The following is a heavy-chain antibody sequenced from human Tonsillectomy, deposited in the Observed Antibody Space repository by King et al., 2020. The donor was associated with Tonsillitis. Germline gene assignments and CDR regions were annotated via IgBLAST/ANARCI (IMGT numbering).Heavy chain of an antibody. Sequence: EVQLVESGGGLVQPGGSLRLSCVVSGLTFSTYNMILVRQAPGKGLEWVSFISATPNYIYYADSVKGRITISRDNAKKSLYLQMNTLRAEDTAVYYCVRAPSGSTYGYYYWGQGTLVTVSS. CDR2: ISATPNYI. CDR3: VRAPSGSTYGYYY. D-gene: IGHD5-18*01. J-gene: IGHJ4*02. V-gene: IGHV3-48*01. CDR1: GLTFSTYN.